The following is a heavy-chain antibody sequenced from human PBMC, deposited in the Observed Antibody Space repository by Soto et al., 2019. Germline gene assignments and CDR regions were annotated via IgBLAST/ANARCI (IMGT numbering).Heavy chain of an antibody. J-gene: IGHJ4*02. V-gene: IGHV3-53*01. CDR1: GFSVSSNY. CDR2: IYSGGST. D-gene: IGHD3-9*01. CDR3: AGNFYSF. Sequence: GGSLRLSCAASGFSVSSNYMSWVRQAPGKGLEWVSVIYSGGSTYSADSVKGRFITSRDNSKNTLYLQMNSLRAEDTAVYYCAGNFYSFWGQGTLVTVSS.